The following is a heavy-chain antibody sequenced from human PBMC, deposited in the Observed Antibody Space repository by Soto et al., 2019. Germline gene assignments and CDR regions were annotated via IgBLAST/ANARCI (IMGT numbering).Heavy chain of an antibody. V-gene: IGHV4-34*01. CDR3: ALVERGTSTTVVDAFDI. J-gene: IGHJ3*02. D-gene: IGHD1-1*01. CDR1: GGFVSSGSYY. CDR2: MSHTGGT. Sequence: QVQLQQWGAGLLKPSETLSLTCAVYGGFVSSGSYYWSWIRQPPGKGLEWIGEMSHTGGTHFNPSLKSRVTAAVDTSKKQFSLKMSSVTAADTALYYCALVERGTSTTVVDAFDICGPGTMVTVSS.